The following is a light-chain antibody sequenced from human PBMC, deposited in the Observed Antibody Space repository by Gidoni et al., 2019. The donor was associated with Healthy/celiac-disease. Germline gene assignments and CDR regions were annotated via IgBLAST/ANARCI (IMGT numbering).Light chain of an antibody. J-gene: IGLJ1*01. V-gene: IGLV1-47*01. CDR1: SSNIGSNY. CDR3: AAWDDSLSGYV. Sequence: QSVLPQPPSASGTPGPRVTISCSGSSSNIGSNYVSWYQQRPGTAPKLLIYRNNQRPSGVPDRFSGSKSGTSASLAISGLRSEDEADYYCAAWDDSLSGYVFGTGTKVTVL. CDR2: RNN.